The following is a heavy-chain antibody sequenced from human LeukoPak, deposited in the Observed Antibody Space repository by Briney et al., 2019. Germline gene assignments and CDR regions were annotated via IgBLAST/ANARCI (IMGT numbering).Heavy chain of an antibody. D-gene: IGHD6-19*01. CDR2: LYNAGST. Sequence: GGSLRLSCVASGFIVSNNYMSWVRQAPGKGLEWVSVLYNAGSTYYADSVKGRFTISRDNSKNTLYLQMYSLRAEDTAVYYCAKDLWQWLAPYFDYWGQGTLVTVSS. V-gene: IGHV3-53*01. CDR3: AKDLWQWLAPYFDY. CDR1: GFIVSNNY. J-gene: IGHJ4*02.